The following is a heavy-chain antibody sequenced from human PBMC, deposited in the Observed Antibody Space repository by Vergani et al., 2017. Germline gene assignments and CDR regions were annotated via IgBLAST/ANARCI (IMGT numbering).Heavy chain of an antibody. J-gene: IGHJ4*02. CDR2: ISGSGGST. V-gene: IGHV3-23*04. D-gene: IGHD3-22*01. CDR3: AKVGRRDYYDSPFDY. CDR1: GFTFSSYS. Sequence: EVQLVESGGGLVKPGGSLRLSCAASGFTFSSYSMNWVRQAPGKGLEWVSAISGSGGSTYYADSVKGRFTISRDNSKNTLYLQMNSLRAEDTAVYYCAKVGRRDYYDSPFDYWGQGTLVTVSS.